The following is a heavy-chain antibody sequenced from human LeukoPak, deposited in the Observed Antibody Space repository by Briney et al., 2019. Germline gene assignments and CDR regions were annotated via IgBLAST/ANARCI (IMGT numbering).Heavy chain of an antibody. CDR1: GFTFSSYG. Sequence: PGRSLRLSCAASGFTFSSYGMHWVRQAPGKGLEWVAVISDDGSNKYYADSVKGRFTISRDNSKNTLYLQMNSLRAEDTAVYYCAKGYYFDYWGQGTLVTVSS. CDR2: ISDDGSNK. J-gene: IGHJ4*02. V-gene: IGHV3-30*18. CDR3: AKGYYFDY.